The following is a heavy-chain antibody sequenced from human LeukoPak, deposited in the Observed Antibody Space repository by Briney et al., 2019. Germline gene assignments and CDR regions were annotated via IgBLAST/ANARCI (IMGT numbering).Heavy chain of an antibody. J-gene: IGHJ6*02. CDR2: ISSSSSYI. V-gene: IGHV3-21*01. Sequence: GGSLRLSCAASGFTFSSYSMNWVRQAPGKGLEWVSSISSSSSYIYYADSVKGRLTISRDNAKNSLYLQMNSLRAEDTAVYYCARIWYSSGYGMDVWGQGTTVTVSS. CDR1: GFTFSSYS. D-gene: IGHD6-25*01. CDR3: ARIWYSSGYGMDV.